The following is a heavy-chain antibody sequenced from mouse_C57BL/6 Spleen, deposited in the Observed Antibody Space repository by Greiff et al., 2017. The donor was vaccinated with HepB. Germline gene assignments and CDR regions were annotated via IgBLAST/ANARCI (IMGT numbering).Heavy chain of an antibody. V-gene: IGHV1-82*01. CDR2: IYPGDGYT. Sequence: VKLQQSGPELVKPGASVKISCKASGYAFSSSWMNWVKQRPGKGLEWIGPIYPGDGYTNYNGKFKGKATLTADKSSSTAYMQLSSLTSEDSAVYTCARQGYFDDWGTGTTVTVSS. J-gene: IGHJ1*03. CDR3: ARQGYFDD. CDR1: GYAFSSSW.